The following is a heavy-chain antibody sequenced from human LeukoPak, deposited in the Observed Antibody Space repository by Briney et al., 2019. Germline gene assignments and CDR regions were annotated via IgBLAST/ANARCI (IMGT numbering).Heavy chain of an antibody. D-gene: IGHD5-18*01. Sequence: GGTLRPSCAASGFTFSSYGMSWVRQAPGKGLEWVSAISGSGGSTYYADSVKGRFTISRDNSKNTLYLQMNSLRAEDTAVYYCARDLGGYSYGSHFDYWGQGTLVTVSS. CDR3: ARDLGGYSYGSHFDY. V-gene: IGHV3-23*01. CDR1: GFTFSSYG. CDR2: ISGSGGST. J-gene: IGHJ4*02.